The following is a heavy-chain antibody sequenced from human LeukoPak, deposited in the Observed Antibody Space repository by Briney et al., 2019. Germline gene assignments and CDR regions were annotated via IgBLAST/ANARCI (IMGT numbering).Heavy chain of an antibody. CDR3: ARDHLGAVGWLEY. Sequence: GGSLRLSCAASGFTFSSYIMYWVRQAPGKGLEWVALISKDGSNKYYADSVKGRFTISRDNSKNTLYLQMNSLRAEDTAVYYCARDHLGAVGWLEYWGQGTLVTVSS. D-gene: IGHD3-16*01. CDR2: ISKDGSNK. J-gene: IGHJ4*02. CDR1: GFTFSSYI. V-gene: IGHV3-30-3*01.